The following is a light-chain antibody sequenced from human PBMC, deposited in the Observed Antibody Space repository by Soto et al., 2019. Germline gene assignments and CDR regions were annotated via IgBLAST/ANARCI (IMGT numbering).Light chain of an antibody. J-gene: IGLJ3*02. CDR3: QSHDSSLSGWV. Sequence: QPVLTQPPSVSGAPGQRVTISCTGTKSNIGAGYDVHWYQQLPGTAPKLLIYGNNNRPSGVPDRFSGSKSGTSASLAITGLQAEDEADYYCQSHDSSLSGWVFGGGTKLTVL. CDR2: GNN. CDR1: KSNIGAGYD. V-gene: IGLV1-40*01.